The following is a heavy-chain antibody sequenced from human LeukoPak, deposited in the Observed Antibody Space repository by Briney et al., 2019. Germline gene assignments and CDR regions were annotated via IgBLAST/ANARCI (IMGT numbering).Heavy chain of an antibody. Sequence: GRSLRLSCAASGFTFSSYAMHWVRQAPGKGLEWVAVISYDGSNKYYADSVKGRFTISRDNSKNTLYLQMNSLRAEDTAVYSCARGLGYSYGYGIDYWGQGTLVIASS. CDR1: GFTFSSYA. CDR2: ISYDGSNK. D-gene: IGHD5-18*01. J-gene: IGHJ4*02. V-gene: IGHV3-30-3*01. CDR3: ARGLGYSYGYGIDY.